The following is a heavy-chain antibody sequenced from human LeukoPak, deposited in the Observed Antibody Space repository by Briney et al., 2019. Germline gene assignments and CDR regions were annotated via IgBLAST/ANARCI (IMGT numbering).Heavy chain of an antibody. D-gene: IGHD2-21*01. CDR2: MRRDGNEI. V-gene: IGHV3-7*01. CDR3: ATHLAYCPTESCSFFDY. Sequence: GSLRLSCSASGFTFSTYWMSWVRQAPGKGLEWVANMRRDGNEIYYLDSVRGRFTISRDNAKNSLYLQMNSLRAEDTAVYYCATHLAYCPTESCSFFDYWGQGALVTVSS. J-gene: IGHJ4*02. CDR1: GFTFSTYW.